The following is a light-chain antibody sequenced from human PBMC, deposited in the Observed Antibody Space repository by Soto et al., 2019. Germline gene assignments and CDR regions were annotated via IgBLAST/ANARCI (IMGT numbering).Light chain of an antibody. CDR1: SSNIGAGYD. CDR3: QYYDSSLSGYV. CDR2: GNS. J-gene: IGLJ1*01. Sequence: QCGVTQPPSGSGAPGQRVTISCTGSSSNIGAGYDVHWYQQLPGTAPKLLIYGNSDRPSGVPDRFSGSKSGTSASLAITGLQAEHEADYYCQYYDSSLSGYVFGTGTKVTVL. V-gene: IGLV1-40*01.